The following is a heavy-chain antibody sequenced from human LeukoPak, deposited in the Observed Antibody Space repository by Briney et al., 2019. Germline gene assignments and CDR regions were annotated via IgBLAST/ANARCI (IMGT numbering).Heavy chain of an antibody. Sequence: PSETLSLTCTVSGGSISSSSYYWGWIRQPPGKGLEWIGSIYYSGSTYYNPSLKSRVTISVDTSKNQFSLKLSSVTAADTAVYYCARGFRELSLGYWGQGTLVTVSS. V-gene: IGHV4-39*07. CDR2: IYYSGST. J-gene: IGHJ4*02. D-gene: IGHD3-16*02. CDR3: ARGFRELSLGY. CDR1: GGSISSSSYY.